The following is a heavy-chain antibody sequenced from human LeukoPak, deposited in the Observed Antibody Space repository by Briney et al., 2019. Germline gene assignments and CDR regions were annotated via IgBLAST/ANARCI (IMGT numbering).Heavy chain of an antibody. CDR1: GFTFSSYD. D-gene: IGHD6-19*01. Sequence: GGSLRLSCAASGFTFSSYDMHWVRQATGKGLESVSVIGTSGDTYYAGSVKGRFTISRENAKNSLYLQMNSLTAGDTAVYFCSRVGSSGWPNYFDSWGQGTLVTVSS. V-gene: IGHV3-13*04. CDR2: IGTSGDT. CDR3: SRVGSSGWPNYFDS. J-gene: IGHJ4*02.